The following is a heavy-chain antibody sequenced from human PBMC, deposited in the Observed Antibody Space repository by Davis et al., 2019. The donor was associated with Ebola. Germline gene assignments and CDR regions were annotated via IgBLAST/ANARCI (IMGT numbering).Heavy chain of an antibody. CDR3: ARELGGIHPFDP. CDR2: IIPIFGTA. Sequence: SVKVSCKASGGTFSSYAISWVRQAPGQGLEWMGGIIPIFGTANYAQKLQGRVTMTTDTSTSTAYMELRSLRSDDTAVYYCARELGGIHPFDPWGQGTLVTVSS. J-gene: IGHJ5*02. CDR1: GGTFSSYA. D-gene: IGHD3-16*01. V-gene: IGHV1-69*05.